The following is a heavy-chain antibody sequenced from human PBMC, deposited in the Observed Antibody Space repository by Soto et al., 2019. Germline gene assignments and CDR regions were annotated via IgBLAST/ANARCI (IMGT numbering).Heavy chain of an antibody. D-gene: IGHD2-15*01. Sequence: QVQLVQSGAEVKKPGSSVKVSCKASGGTFSSYTISWVRQAPGQGLEWMGRIIPILGIANYAQKFQGRVTITADNSPSTAYMELSSLRSEDTAVYYCARVHSTKYCSGGSCYLDVWGQGTTVTVSS. CDR3: ARVHSTKYCSGGSCYLDV. CDR2: IIPILGIA. CDR1: GGTFSSYT. V-gene: IGHV1-69*02. J-gene: IGHJ6*02.